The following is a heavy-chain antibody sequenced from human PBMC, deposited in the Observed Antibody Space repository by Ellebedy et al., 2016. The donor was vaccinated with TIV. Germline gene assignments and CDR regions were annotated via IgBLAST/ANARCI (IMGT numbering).Heavy chain of an antibody. CDR1: GFSFRRYA. V-gene: IGHV3-23*01. CDR2: IFGSGGGI. Sequence: PGGSLRLSCAASGFSFRRYAVSWVRQAPGKGLEWVPGIFGSGGGISYADSVKGRFSISRDNSKSMVHLQMNSLRPEDTAVYYCAKDRTSGDGYWVFDQWGQGTLVTVSS. CDR3: AKDRTSGDGYWVFDQ. J-gene: IGHJ4*02. D-gene: IGHD5-18*01.